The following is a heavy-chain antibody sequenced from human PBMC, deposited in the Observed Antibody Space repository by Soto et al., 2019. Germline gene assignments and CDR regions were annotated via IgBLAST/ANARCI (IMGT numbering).Heavy chain of an antibody. CDR2: LYYTGST. J-gene: IGHJ5*02. D-gene: IGHD6-13*01. CDR3: ARHLPFGRVAAGPSSGDWFDP. V-gene: IGHV4-39*01. CDR1: GVSISSSVYY. Sequence: SETLSLTCTVSGVSISSSVYYWGWIRQPPGKGLEWIGSLYYTGSTYYTPSLKSRVTIFVDTSKNQFSLKLRSVTAADTAVYYCARHLPFGRVAAGPSSGDWFDPWGQGTLVTVSS.